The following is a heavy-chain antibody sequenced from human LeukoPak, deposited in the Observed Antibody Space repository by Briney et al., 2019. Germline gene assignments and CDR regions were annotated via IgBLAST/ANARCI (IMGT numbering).Heavy chain of an antibody. CDR1: GFTFSSYS. J-gene: IGHJ4*02. V-gene: IGHV3-21*01. Sequence: PGGSLRLSCAASGFTFSSYSMNWVRQAPGKGLEWVSSISSSSSYIYYADSVKGRFTISRDNAKNSLYLQMNSLRAEDTAVYYCARDSYNWNEGFDYGGQGTLVTVSS. CDR2: ISSSSSYI. D-gene: IGHD1-1*01. CDR3: ARDSYNWNEGFDY.